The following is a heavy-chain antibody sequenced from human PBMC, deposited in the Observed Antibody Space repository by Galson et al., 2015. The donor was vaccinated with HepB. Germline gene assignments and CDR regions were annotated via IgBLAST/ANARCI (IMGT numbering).Heavy chain of an antibody. J-gene: IGHJ4*02. Sequence: SVTVSCKASGFTFNDYYIHWVRQAPGQGLECMGWINLNTGGTKFAQKFQDRVTMTRDTSINTAYMELDRLTSDDTAVYYCASDPSSPVPIDYWGQGTLVTVSS. CDR3: ASDPSSPVPIDY. V-gene: IGHV1-2*02. CDR1: GFTFNDYY. CDR2: INLNTGGT.